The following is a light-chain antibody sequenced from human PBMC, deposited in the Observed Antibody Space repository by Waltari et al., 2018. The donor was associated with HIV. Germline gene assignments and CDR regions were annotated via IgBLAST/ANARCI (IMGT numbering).Light chain of an antibody. V-gene: IGKV3-20*01. CDR1: HSFSSSY. CDR2: GIS. CDR3: QQYGSSRYT. J-gene: IGKJ2*01. Sequence: EIVLTQSPATLSLSQGERATLSCRTSHSFSSSYLAWYQQKPGQAPRRLIYGISSRVTGTPDRVRGSGCGTDFTLTISRLEPEDFAVYYCQQYGSSRYTFGQGTKLEIK.